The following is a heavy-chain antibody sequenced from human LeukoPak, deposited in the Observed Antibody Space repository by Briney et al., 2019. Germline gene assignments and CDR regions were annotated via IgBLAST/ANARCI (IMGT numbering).Heavy chain of an antibody. CDR3: ARDIGYDYVWGSYKYYFDY. V-gene: IGHV4-38-2*02. Sequence: SETLSLTCTVSGYSISSGYYWGWIRQPPGKGLEWIGSIYHSGSTYYNPSLESRVTISVDTSKNQFSLKLGPVTAADTAVYYCARDIGYDYVWGSYKYYFDYWGQGTLVTVSS. J-gene: IGHJ4*02. CDR2: IYHSGST. CDR1: GYSISSGYY. D-gene: IGHD3-16*01.